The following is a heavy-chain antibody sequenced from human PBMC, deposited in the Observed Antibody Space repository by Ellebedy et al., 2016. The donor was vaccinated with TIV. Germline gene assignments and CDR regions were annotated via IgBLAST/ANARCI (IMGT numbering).Heavy chain of an antibody. CDR2: ISYDGSNK. CDR3: AKEDLVVVTGGRYFQH. Sequence: GGSLRLXCAASGIIFSSYGMHWVRQAPGKGLEWVAVISYDGSNKYYADSVKGRFTISRDNSKNTLYLQMNSLRAEDTAVYYCAKEDLVVVTGGRYFQHWGQGTLVTVFS. J-gene: IGHJ1*01. V-gene: IGHV3-30*18. CDR1: GIIFSSYG. D-gene: IGHD2-21*02.